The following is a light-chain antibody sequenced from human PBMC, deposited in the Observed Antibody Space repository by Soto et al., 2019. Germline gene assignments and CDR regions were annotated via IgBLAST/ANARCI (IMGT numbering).Light chain of an antibody. CDR1: QGVASN. CDR3: QQYNNWPHT. Sequence: EIVMTQSPATLSVSPGEGATLSCRASQGVASNLAWYQQKPGQVARLLIYGASTRATGIPARFNGSGSGREFTLTISSLQSEDFTLYYCQQYNNWPHTFGQGTKLEIK. V-gene: IGKV3D-15*01. J-gene: IGKJ2*01. CDR2: GAS.